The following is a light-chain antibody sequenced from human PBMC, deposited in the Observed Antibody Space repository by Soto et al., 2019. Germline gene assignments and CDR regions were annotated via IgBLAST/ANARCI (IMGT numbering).Light chain of an antibody. Sequence: EIVMTQSPATLSVSPGERATLSCRASQSVSSSLAWYQQKPGQAPRFLIYGASTRAPGVPARFSGSGSGTEFTLTISSLQSEDFAVYYCQQYNNWPWTFGQGTKVEIK. CDR2: GAS. J-gene: IGKJ1*01. CDR1: QSVSSS. V-gene: IGKV3-15*01. CDR3: QQYNNWPWT.